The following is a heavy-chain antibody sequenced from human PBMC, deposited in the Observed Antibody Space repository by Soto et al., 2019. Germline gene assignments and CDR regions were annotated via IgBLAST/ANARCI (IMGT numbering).Heavy chain of an antibody. CDR1: GFIFDDFA. J-gene: IGHJ4*02. V-gene: IGHV3-9*01. D-gene: IGHD3-3*01. CDR3: TKVGGLYDFWSGPLHFDL. Sequence: EGQLVESGGGFLQPGRSLRLSCAGSGFIFDDFALHWVRQAPGKGLECVSGISWNSDSIGYADAVKGRFTISRNNAKKSLYWQMNSLRVEDKYLYYCTKVGGLYDFWSGPLHFDLWGQGTLVTVSS. CDR2: ISWNSDSI.